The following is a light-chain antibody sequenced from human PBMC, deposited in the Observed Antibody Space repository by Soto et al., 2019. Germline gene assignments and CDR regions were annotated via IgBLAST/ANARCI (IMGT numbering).Light chain of an antibody. CDR1: QSISSY. V-gene: IGKV1-39*01. CDR2: AAS. J-gene: IGKJ1*01. Sequence: DIQMTQSPSSLSASVGDRVTITCRASQSISSYLHWYQQKPGKAPKLLIYAASTLQSGVPLRFSGSGSGTDFTLTISSLQPEDFATYYCQPGFSTVWTFGKGTKVEIK. CDR3: QPGFSTVWT.